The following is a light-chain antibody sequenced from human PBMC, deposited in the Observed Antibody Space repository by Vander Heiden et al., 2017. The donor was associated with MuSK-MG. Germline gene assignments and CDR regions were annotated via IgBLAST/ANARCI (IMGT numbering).Light chain of an antibody. CDR2: GAS. V-gene: IGKV3-15*01. CDR3: QQYSSWWT. J-gene: IGKJ1*01. CDR1: ESVGNN. Sequence: EMVMTQSPATLSVSPGERATLSCRASESVGNNLAWYQHKPGQAPRLLVFGASSRATGIPDRFSGSGSGTEFTLTISSLQSEDFAVYYCQQYSSWWTFGQGTTVEIK.